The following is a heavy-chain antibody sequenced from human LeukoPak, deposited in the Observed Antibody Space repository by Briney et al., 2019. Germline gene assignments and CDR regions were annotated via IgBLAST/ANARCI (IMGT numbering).Heavy chain of an antibody. D-gene: IGHD6-13*01. J-gene: IGHJ4*02. CDR2: IYHSGST. V-gene: IGHV4-4*02. CDR3: ASERGYSSSWYAH. Sequence: SGTLSLTCAVSGGFISSSNWWSWVRQPPGKGLEWIGEIYHSGSTNYNPSLKSRVTISVDKSKNQFSLKLSSVTAADTAVYYCASERGYSSSWYAHWGQGTLVTVSS. CDR1: GGFISSSNW.